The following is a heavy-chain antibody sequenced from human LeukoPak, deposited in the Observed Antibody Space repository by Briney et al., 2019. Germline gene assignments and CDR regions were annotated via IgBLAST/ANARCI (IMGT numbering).Heavy chain of an antibody. V-gene: IGHV5-51*01. CDR2: IYAGDSRS. J-gene: IGHJ4*02. D-gene: IGHD3-16*01. CDR3: ARLGEEEVDY. Sequence: GESLMISCEASGYRFTSYWIVWVRQVPGKGLEWMGLIYAGDSRSRYSPALQGQVTMSVDRSINTAYLQWSSVKASDTAMYYCARLGEEEVDYWGQGTLVTASS. CDR1: GYRFTSYW.